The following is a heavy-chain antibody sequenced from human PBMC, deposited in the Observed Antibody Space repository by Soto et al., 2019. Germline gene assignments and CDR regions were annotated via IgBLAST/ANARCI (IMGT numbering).Heavy chain of an antibody. CDR2: ISYDGSNK. J-gene: IGHJ4*02. CDR1: GFTFSSYG. D-gene: IGHD3-3*01. Sequence: QVQLVESGGGVVQPGRSLRLSCAASGFTFSSYGMHWVRQAPGKGLEWVAVISYDGSNKYYADSVKGRFTISRDNSKNTRYLQMNSLRAEDTAVYYCAQGQRPLLEWYYYFDDWGQGTLVTVSS. CDR3: AQGQRPLLEWYYYFDD. V-gene: IGHV3-30*18.